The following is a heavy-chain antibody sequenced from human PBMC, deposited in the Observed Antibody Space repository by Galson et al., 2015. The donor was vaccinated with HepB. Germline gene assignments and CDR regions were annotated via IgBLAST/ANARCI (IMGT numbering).Heavy chain of an antibody. CDR3: ARGGMAKIGGPNFDY. Sequence: SVKVSCKASGYTFSTYSITWVRQAPGQGLEWMGWISPYNRDTKYARKFQGRVTMTTDTFTSTAYMELRSLRSDDTAFYYCARGGMAKIGGPNFDYWGQGTLVTVSS. V-gene: IGHV1-18*01. D-gene: IGHD5-24*01. J-gene: IGHJ4*02. CDR1: GYTFSTYS. CDR2: ISPYNRDT.